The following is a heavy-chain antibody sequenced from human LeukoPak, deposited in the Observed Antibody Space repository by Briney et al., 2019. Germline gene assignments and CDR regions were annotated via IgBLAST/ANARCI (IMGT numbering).Heavy chain of an antibody. J-gene: IGHJ4*02. CDR1: GYTFTGCY. V-gene: IGHV1-2*02. Sequence: AASVKVSCKASGYTFTGCYMHWVRQAPGQGLEWMGWINPNSGGTNYAQKFQGRVAMTRDTSISTAYMELSRLRSDDTAVYYCAKDLGPPLMVRGVIVWGQGTLVTVSS. CDR3: AKDLGPPLMVRGVIV. D-gene: IGHD3-10*01. CDR2: INPNSGGT.